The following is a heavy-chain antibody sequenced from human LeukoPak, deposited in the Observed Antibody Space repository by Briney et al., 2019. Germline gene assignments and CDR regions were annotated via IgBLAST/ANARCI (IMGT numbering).Heavy chain of an antibody. CDR3: ARQYYSTSSGLDWFDP. J-gene: IGHJ5*02. Sequence: PSETLSLTCTVSGGSISSGSYYWGWIRQPPGKGLEWIGSMYYSGSTYYNPSLKSRVTISVDTSKNQFSLKLSSVTAADTAVYYCARQYYSTSSGLDWFDPWGQGTLVTVSS. CDR2: MYYSGST. D-gene: IGHD6-6*01. V-gene: IGHV4-39*01. CDR1: GGSISSGSYY.